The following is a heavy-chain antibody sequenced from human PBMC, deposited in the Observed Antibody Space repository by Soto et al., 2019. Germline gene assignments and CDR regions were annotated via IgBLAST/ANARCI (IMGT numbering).Heavy chain of an antibody. J-gene: IGHJ4*02. V-gene: IGHV1-69*01. CDR3: TRAIGSGGVMGGFDY. Sequence: QVELVQSGAQVKKPGSAVKVSCKASGGSFNMYAMNWVRQAPGHGLEWMGGIIPIFDAPRYSEQFQGRVTITVDESTSTAYMELSGLRSDDTAIYYCTRAIGSGGVMGGFDYWGQGTLVTVSS. CDR2: IIPIFDAP. D-gene: IGHD3-16*01. CDR1: GGSFNMYA.